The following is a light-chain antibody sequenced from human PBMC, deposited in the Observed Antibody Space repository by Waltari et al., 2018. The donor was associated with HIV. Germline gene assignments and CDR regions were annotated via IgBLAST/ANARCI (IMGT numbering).Light chain of an antibody. Sequence: QAVLTQPPSASASSGQKITISCSGGASNGGSHYVSWYHQFPGGAPKLLRYKNNQRSSGVPDRFSGSKSGTSASLTISGLRSEDEGIYFCGVWDDNLRGVFGGGTRLTVL. CDR2: KNN. J-gene: IGLJ2*01. V-gene: IGLV1-47*01. CDR3: GVWDDNLRGV. CDR1: ASNGGSHY.